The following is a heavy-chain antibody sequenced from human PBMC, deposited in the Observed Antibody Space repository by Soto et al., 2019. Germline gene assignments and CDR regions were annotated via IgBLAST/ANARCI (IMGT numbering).Heavy chain of an antibody. CDR1: GFTFSDYY. CDR3: AREGSGDFWSGYYSTPFDY. Sequence: PGGSLRLSCAASGFTFSDYYMSWIRQAPWKGLEWVSYISSSGSTIYYADSVKGRFTISRDNAKNSLYLQMNSLRAEDTAVYYCAREGSGDFWSGYYSTPFDYWGQGTLVTVSS. CDR2: ISSSGSTI. J-gene: IGHJ4*02. D-gene: IGHD3-3*01. V-gene: IGHV3-11*01.